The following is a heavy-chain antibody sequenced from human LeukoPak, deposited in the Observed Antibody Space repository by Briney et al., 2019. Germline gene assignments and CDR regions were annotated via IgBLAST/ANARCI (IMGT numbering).Heavy chain of an antibody. J-gene: IGHJ4*02. CDR1: GFTFSDYY. Sequence: PGGSLRLSCAASGFTFSDYYMTWIRQAPGKGLEWVSYISSSGSMTYYADSVKGRFTISRDNSKNTLYLQMNSLRADDTAVYYCAKEHGSGSALIGSWGQGTLVTVSS. CDR3: AKEHGSGSALIGS. V-gene: IGHV3-11*01. CDR2: ISSSGSMT. D-gene: IGHD3-10*01.